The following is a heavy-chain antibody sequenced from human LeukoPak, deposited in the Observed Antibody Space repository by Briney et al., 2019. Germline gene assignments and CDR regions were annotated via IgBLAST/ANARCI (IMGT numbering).Heavy chain of an antibody. J-gene: IGHJ4*02. D-gene: IGHD2-21*01. CDR2: INHSGST. CDR1: GGSFSGYY. V-gene: IGHV4-34*01. CDR3: ARPLGFPGY. Sequence: PSETLSLTCAVYGGSFSGYYWSWIRQPPGKGLEWIGEINHSGSTNYNPSLKSRVTISVDTSKNQFSLKLSSVTAADTAVYYCARPLGFPGYWGQGTLVTVSS.